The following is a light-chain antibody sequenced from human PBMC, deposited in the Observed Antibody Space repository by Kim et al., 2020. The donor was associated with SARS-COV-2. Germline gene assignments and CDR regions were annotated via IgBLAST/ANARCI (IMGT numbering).Light chain of an antibody. V-gene: IGLV1-44*01. CDR1: SSNIGDNS. CDR2: RDN. CDR3: AAWDDRLNGPV. Sequence: QSVLTQPPSASGTPGQRVTISCSGGSSNIGDNSVNWYQHLPGTAPKLLIYRDNQRPSGVPDRFSGSKSGTSASLAISGLLSEDEAHYYCAAWDDRLNGPVFGGGTQLTVL. J-gene: IGLJ2*01.